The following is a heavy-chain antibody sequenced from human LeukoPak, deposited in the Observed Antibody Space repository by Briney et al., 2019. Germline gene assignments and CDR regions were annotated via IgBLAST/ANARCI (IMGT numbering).Heavy chain of an antibody. V-gene: IGHV3-9*01. CDR1: GFTFDDYA. Sequence: GASLRLSYAASGFTFDDYAMHCVRPAPGKGLEWLSGISWNSGSIGYADSVKGRFTISRDNAKNSLYLQMNSLRAEDTALYYCAKGVGATFDAFDIWRQGTMVTVSS. J-gene: IGHJ3*02. CDR2: ISWNSGSI. D-gene: IGHD1-26*01. CDR3: AKGVGATFDAFDI.